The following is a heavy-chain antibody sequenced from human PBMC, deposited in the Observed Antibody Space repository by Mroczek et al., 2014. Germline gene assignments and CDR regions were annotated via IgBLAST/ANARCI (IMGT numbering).Heavy chain of an antibody. D-gene: IGHD6-13*01. CDR1: GGSFSGYY. Sequence: QVQLQQWGAGLLKPSETLSLTCAVYGGSFSGYYWSWIRQPPGKGLEWIGEINHSGSTNYNPSLKSRVTISVDTSKNQFSLKLSSVTAADTAVYYCARTRGSSWDLMTTWGQGTLVTVSS. CDR2: INHSGST. CDR3: ARTRGSSWDLMTT. J-gene: IGHJ4*02. V-gene: IGHV4-34*01.